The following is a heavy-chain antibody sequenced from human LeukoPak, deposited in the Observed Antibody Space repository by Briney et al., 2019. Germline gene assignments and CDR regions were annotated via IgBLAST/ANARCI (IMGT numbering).Heavy chain of an antibody. V-gene: IGHV4-59*01. D-gene: IGHD3-10*01. CDR1: GGSISSYY. J-gene: IGHJ5*02. Sequence: SETLSLTCTVSGGSISSYYWSWIRQPPGKGLEWIGYIYYSGSTNYNPSLKSRVTISVDTSKNQFSLKLSSVTAADTAVYYCARAPKLGANNWFDPWGQGTLVTVSS. CDR2: IYYSGST. CDR3: ARAPKLGANNWFDP.